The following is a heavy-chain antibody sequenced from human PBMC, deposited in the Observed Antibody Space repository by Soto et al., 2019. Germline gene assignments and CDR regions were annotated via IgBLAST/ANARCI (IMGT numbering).Heavy chain of an antibody. CDR2: ISSSSDTI. J-gene: IGHJ4*02. D-gene: IGHD3-3*01. CDR3: ARALRVARWFAY. CDR1: GFTFSSYS. V-gene: IGHV3-48*01. Sequence: GGSLRLSCAASGFTFSSYSMNWVRQAPGKGLEWVSYISSSSDTIYYADSVKGRFTISRDNARNSLSLQMNSLRAEDTAVYYCARALRVARWFAYWGQGTLVTVSS.